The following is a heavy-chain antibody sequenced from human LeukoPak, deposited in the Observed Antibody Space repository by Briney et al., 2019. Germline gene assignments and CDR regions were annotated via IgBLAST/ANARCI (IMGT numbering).Heavy chain of an antibody. J-gene: IGHJ4*02. CDR2: INSDGSST. D-gene: IGHD5-18*01. CDR3: ARVDTAMVFDY. V-gene: IGHV3-74*01. CDR1: GFTFSSCW. Sequence: HGGSLRLSCAASGFTFSSCWMHWVRQAPGKGLVWVSRINSDGSSTSYADSVKGRFTISRDNAKNTLYLQMNSLRAEDTAVYYCARVDTAMVFDYWGQGTLVTVSS.